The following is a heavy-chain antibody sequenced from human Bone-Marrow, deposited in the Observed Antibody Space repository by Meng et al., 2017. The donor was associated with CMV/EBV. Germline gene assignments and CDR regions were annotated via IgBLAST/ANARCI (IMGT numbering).Heavy chain of an antibody. CDR3: AKDDPPFHR. D-gene: IGHD2/OR15-2a*01. J-gene: IGHJ5*02. Sequence: ASVKVSCKASGYTITEQHMHWVRQAPGQGLEWMGWIGPSSAGTNYAQKFQGRVTMTRDTSISTDYMELTNLRSDVTAVYYCAKDDPPFHRWGQGTLVTVSS. CDR1: GYTITEQH. CDR2: IGPSSAGT. V-gene: IGHV1-2*02.